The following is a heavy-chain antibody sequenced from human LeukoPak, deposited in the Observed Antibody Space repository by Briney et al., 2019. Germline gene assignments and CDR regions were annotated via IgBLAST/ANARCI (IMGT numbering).Heavy chain of an antibody. J-gene: IGHJ1*01. Sequence: GGSLRLSCAASGFTFSSYAMHWVRQAPGKGLGWVAVISYDGSNKYYADSVKGRFTISRDNSKNTLYLQMNSLRAEDTAVYYCARVGSGWEEYFQHWGQGTLVTVSS. CDR2: ISYDGSNK. CDR1: GFTFSSYA. D-gene: IGHD6-19*01. V-gene: IGHV3-30*04. CDR3: ARVGSGWEEYFQH.